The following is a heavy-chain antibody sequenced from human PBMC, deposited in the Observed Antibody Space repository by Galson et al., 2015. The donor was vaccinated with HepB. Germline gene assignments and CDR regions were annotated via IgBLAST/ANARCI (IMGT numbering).Heavy chain of an antibody. CDR2: ISSSSSTI. J-gene: IGHJ3*02. CDR1: GFTFSSYS. V-gene: IGHV3-48*01. CDR3: ARFPGGVRAAAFDI. Sequence: SLRLSCAASGFTFSSYSMNWVRQAPGKGLEWVSYISSSSSTIYYADSVKGRFTISRDNAKNSLYLQMNSLRAEDTAVYYCARFPGGVRAAAFDIWGQGTMVTVSS. D-gene: IGHD2-8*02.